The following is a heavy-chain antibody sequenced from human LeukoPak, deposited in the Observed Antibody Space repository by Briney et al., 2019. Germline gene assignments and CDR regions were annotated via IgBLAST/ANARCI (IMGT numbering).Heavy chain of an antibody. J-gene: IGHJ4*02. CDR1: GFSLSSYS. V-gene: IGHV3-21*01. D-gene: IGHD3-16*01. Sequence: PGGSLRLSCAASGFSLSSYSMNWVRQAPGKGLEWVSSISSSSSYIYYADSVKGRFTISRDNSKNSLYLQMNSLRAEDTAVYYCASVFGDMERGYNDYWGQGTLVTVSS. CDR3: ASVFGDMERGYNDY. CDR2: ISSSSSYI.